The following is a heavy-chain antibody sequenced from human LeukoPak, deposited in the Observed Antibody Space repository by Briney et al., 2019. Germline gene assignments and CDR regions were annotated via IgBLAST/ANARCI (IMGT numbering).Heavy chain of an antibody. CDR3: ARHVTHQLPSLFDY. J-gene: IGHJ4*02. CDR1: GFTFSDYY. V-gene: IGHV4-39*01. Sequence: LRLSCAASGFTFSDYYMSWIRQAPGKGLEWIGSIYYSGNTYYNPSLKSRVTISVDTSKNQFSLKLSSVTAADTAVYYCARHVTHQLPSLFDYWGQGTLVTVSS. D-gene: IGHD2-2*01. CDR2: IYYSGNT.